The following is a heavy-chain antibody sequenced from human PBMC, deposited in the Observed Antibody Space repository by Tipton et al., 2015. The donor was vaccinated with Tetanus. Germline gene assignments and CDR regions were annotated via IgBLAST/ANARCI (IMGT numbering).Heavy chain of an antibody. CDR3: SSSPGNQYLAFFDY. J-gene: IGHJ4*02. CDR2: IYYSGST. D-gene: IGHD3-3*02. Sequence: TLSLTCSVSGDSINSGDYYWSWIRQPPGKGLEWIGYIYYSGSTYYNPSPKSRVTISIDTSKNQFSLRLSSVTAADTAVYYCSSSPGNQYLAFFDYWGRGTKVTVSS. CDR1: GDSINSGDYY. V-gene: IGHV4-30-4*01.